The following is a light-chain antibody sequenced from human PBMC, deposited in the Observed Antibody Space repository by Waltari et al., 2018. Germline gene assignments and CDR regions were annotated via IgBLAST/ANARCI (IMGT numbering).Light chain of an antibody. CDR3: QQGNSFPPT. J-gene: IGKJ1*01. Sequence: DIQMTQSPTSVAASVGDRVTITCRASQGISSWLAWYQQKPGSAPKVLIYSASTLQTGVPSRFSGSGSGTDFTLTIDSLQPEDFATYYCQQGNSFPPTFGQGTKVEIK. CDR1: QGISSW. CDR2: SAS. V-gene: IGKV1-12*01.